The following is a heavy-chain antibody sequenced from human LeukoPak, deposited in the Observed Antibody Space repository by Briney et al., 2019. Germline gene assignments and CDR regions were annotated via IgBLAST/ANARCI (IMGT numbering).Heavy chain of an antibody. V-gene: IGHV4-31*03. CDR1: GGSISSGSYY. CDR3: ARDHGGYSGYDDYYFDY. J-gene: IGHJ4*02. CDR2: IYYSGST. D-gene: IGHD5-12*01. Sequence: SETLSLTCTVSGGSISSGSYYWSWIRQHPGKGLEWIGYIYYSGSTYYNPSLKSRVTISVDTSKNQFSLKLSSVTAADTAVYYCARDHGGYSGYDDYYFDYWGQGTLVTVSS.